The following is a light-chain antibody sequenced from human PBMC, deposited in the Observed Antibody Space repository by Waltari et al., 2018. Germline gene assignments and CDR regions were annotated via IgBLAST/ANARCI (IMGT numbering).Light chain of an antibody. J-gene: IGKJ4*01. CDR1: QSVSSSY. V-gene: IGKV3-20*01. CDR3: QQYGSSPGLT. Sequence: DIVFPQSPGTLSLSPGERATPSCRASQSVSSSYLAWYQQKPGQAPRLLIYGASSRATGIPDRFSGSGSGTDFTLTISRLEPEDFAVYYCQQYGSSPGLTFGGGTKVEIK. CDR2: GAS.